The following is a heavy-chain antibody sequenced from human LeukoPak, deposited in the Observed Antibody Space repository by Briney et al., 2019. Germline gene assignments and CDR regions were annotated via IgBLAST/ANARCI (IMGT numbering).Heavy chain of an antibody. Sequence: ASVKVSCKASGYTFTSYYMHWVRQAPGQGLEWMGIINPSGGSTSYAQKFQGRVTMTRDTSTSTVYMELSSLRSEDTAVYYCASLGNRPIVVVPAANNRDAFDIWGQGTMVTVSS. D-gene: IGHD2-2*01. V-gene: IGHV1-46*01. CDR3: ASLGNRPIVVVPAANNRDAFDI. CDR1: GYTFTSYY. J-gene: IGHJ3*02. CDR2: INPSGGST.